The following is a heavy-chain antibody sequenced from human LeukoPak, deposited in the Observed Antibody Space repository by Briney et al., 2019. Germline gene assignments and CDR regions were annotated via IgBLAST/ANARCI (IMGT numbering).Heavy chain of an antibody. CDR1: GYTFTSFG. J-gene: IGHJ4*02. CDR3: AVIRLGDLSLIDY. V-gene: IGHV1-18*01. CDR2: IVVYDGDA. D-gene: IGHD3-16*02. Sequence: ASVKVSCKASGYTFTSFGISWVRQAPGQGLEWMGWIVVYDGDANYAQKFQGRVTMATDTSTNTAYMELRSLRSDDTAVYYCAVIRLGDLSLIDYWGQGTLVTVST.